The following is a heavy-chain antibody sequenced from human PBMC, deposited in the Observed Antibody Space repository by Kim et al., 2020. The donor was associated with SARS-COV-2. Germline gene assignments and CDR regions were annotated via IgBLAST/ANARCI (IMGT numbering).Heavy chain of an antibody. D-gene: IGHD5-18*01. CDR2: T. Sequence: TRYSPSYHGQVTISADKSIRTAYLQWSSLKASDTAMYYCARGVGTAMVSYWGQGTLVTVSS. J-gene: IGHJ4*02. V-gene: IGHV5-51*01. CDR3: ARGVGTAMVSY.